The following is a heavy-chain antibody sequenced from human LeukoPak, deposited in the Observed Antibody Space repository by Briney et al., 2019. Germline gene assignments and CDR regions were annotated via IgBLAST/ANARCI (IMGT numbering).Heavy chain of an antibody. CDR3: VTGGSSGSYYSLDY. CDR2: ISNSGVT. J-gene: IGHJ4*02. V-gene: IGHV4-30-4*01. D-gene: IGHD3-10*01. Sequence: PSETLSLTCTVSGXSISSDDHYWGWVRQPPGMGLEWIGYISNSGVTYYSPSLRSQITMSVDTSKKQFSLKLSSVTAADTAMYYCVTGGSSGSYYSLDYWGQGTLVTVSS. CDR1: GXSISSDDHY.